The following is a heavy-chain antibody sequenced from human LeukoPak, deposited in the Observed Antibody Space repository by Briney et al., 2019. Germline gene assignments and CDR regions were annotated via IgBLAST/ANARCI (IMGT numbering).Heavy chain of an antibody. CDR1: GFTFSTYA. Sequence: GGSLRLSCAASGFTFSTYAMTWVRQAPGKGLEWVSAISGSDNSTYYADSVKGRFTISRDNSKNTLFLQMNSLRAEDTAVYSCAKVGIEVTGLYYYYYYMDVWGKGTTVTVSS. V-gene: IGHV3-23*01. CDR2: ISGSDNST. D-gene: IGHD2-21*02. CDR3: AKVGIEVTGLYYYYYYMDV. J-gene: IGHJ6*03.